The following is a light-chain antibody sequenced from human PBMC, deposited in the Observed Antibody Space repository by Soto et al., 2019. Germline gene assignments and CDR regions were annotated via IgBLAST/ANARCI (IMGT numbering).Light chain of an antibody. V-gene: IGLV2-8*01. CDR3: SSYAGSNNLGV. CDR1: SSDVGGYNY. J-gene: IGLJ2*01. Sequence: QSALTQPPSASGCPGQSVTISCTGTSSDVGGYNYVSWYQQHPGKAPKLMIYEVSKRPSGVPDRFSGSKSGNTASLTVSGLQAEDEAAYYCSSYAGSNNLGVFGGGTKLTVL. CDR2: EVS.